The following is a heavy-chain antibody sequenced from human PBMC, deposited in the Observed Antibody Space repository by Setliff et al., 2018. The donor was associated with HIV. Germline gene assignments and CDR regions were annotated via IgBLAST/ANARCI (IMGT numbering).Heavy chain of an antibody. CDR3: VKGFPRRYLDSSGYYYFDY. Sequence: LSCAASGFIFSRYAMNWVRQAPGEGLEWVSAISGSADSTYYAHSVRGRFTISRDNSKNTLYLQMNSLRAEDTAVYYCVKGFPRRYLDSSGYYYFDYWGLGTLVTVSS. D-gene: IGHD3-22*01. CDR2: ISGSADST. V-gene: IGHV3-23*01. CDR1: GFIFSRYA. J-gene: IGHJ4*02.